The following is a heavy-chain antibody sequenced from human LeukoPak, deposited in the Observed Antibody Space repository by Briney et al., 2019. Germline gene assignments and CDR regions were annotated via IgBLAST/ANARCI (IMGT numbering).Heavy chain of an antibody. CDR3: ARDFISSGWYDY. V-gene: IGHV1-69*04. CDR2: IIPILGIA. CDR1: GGTFSSYA. Sequence: ASVKVSCKASGGTFSSYAISWVRQAPGQGLEWMGRIIPILGIANYAQKFQGRVTITADKSTSTAYMELSSLRSDDTAVYYCARDFISSGWYDYWGQGTLVTVSS. D-gene: IGHD6-19*01. J-gene: IGHJ4*02.